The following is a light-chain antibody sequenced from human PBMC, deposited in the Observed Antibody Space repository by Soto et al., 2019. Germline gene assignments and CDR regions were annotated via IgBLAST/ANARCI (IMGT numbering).Light chain of an antibody. CDR1: QSISSW. V-gene: IGKV1-5*03. CDR3: QQYSSYPFT. Sequence: DIQMTQSPSTLSASVGDRVTITCRASQSISSWLAWYQQKPGKAPKLLIYKASSLESGVPSRFSGSGSGTEFTLTISSLQPDDFATYYCQQYSSYPFTCGPGTEVDIK. J-gene: IGKJ3*01. CDR2: KAS.